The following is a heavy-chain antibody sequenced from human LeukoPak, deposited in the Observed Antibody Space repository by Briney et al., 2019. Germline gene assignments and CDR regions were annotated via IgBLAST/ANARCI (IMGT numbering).Heavy chain of an antibody. D-gene: IGHD2-15*01. Sequence: SETLSLTCTVACSSISGSIQCWLRHPAEKRLEWIGRIYSSGSTNYDPSLKSRVTMSVDTSKNQVSLKLNSVTAADTAVYYCARGFCSGGSCYLFDSWGQGTLVTVSS. V-gene: IGHV4-4*07. CDR2: IYSSGST. CDR3: ARGFCSGGSCYLFDS. CDR1: CSSISGSI. J-gene: IGHJ4*02.